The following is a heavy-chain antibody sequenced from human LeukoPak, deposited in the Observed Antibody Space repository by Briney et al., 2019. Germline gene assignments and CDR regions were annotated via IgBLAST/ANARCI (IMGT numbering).Heavy chain of an antibody. V-gene: IGHV4-39*02. J-gene: IGHJ5*02. CDR2: IYYSGST. D-gene: IGHD2-21*02. CDR3: AREGPPVVVTATRSSNWFDP. Sequence: TTSETLSLTCTVSGGSISSSSYYWGWIRQPPGKGLEWIGSIYYSGSTYYNPSLKSRVTISVDTSKNQFSLKLSSVTAADTAVYYCAREGPPVVVTATRSSNWFDPWGQGTLVTVSS. CDR1: GGSISSSSYY.